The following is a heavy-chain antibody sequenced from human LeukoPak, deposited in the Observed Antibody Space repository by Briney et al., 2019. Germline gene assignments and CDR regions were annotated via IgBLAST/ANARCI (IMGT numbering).Heavy chain of an antibody. Sequence: ASVKVSFKASGYTFTGYYMHWVRQAPGQGLEWMGWINPNSGGTNYAQKFQGRVTMTRDTSISTAYMELSRLRSDDTAVYYCARGGDIVVVVAAYGYWGQGTLVTVSS. CDR1: GYTFTGYY. V-gene: IGHV1-2*02. J-gene: IGHJ4*02. CDR2: INPNSGGT. CDR3: ARGGDIVVVVAAYGY. D-gene: IGHD2-15*01.